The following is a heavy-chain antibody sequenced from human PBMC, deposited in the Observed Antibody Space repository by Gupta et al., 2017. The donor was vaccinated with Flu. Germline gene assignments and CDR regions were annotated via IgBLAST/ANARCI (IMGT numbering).Heavy chain of an antibody. CDR3: ARGLWDS. CDR1: GFTFSDYD. V-gene: IGHV3-48*03. Sequence: EVQVVESGGGLVQPGGSLRLSCAASGFTFSDYDVSWVRQAPGKALEWVSFISSSGVPYYTDSVKGRFTISRDNAKNSVYLQMDSLRAEDTAFYYCARGLWDSWGQGTLVTVSS. CDR2: ISSSGVP. D-gene: IGHD3-16*01. J-gene: IGHJ4*02.